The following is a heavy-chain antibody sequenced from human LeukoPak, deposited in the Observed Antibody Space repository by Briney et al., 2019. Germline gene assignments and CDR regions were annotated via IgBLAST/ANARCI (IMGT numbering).Heavy chain of an antibody. J-gene: IGHJ4*02. V-gene: IGHV3-30-3*01. D-gene: IGHD4/OR15-4a*01. CDR2: ISYDGSNK. Sequence: GRSLRLSCAASGFTFSSYAMHWVRQAPGKRLEWVAVISYDGSNKYYADSVKGRFTISRDNSKNTLYLQMNSLRAEDTAVYYCARSEGALALDYWGQGTLVTVSS. CDR3: ARSEGALALDY. CDR1: GFTFSSYA.